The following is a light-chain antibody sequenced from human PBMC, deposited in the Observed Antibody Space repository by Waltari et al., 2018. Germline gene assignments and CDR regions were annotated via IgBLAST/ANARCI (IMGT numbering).Light chain of an antibody. CDR2: DVS. Sequence: QSALTQPASVSGSPGQSITISCTGTSSDVGSHDYVSWYQHHPGKAPKLMIYDVSNRPSWVSNRFSGSKSDNTASLPISGLQAEDEADYYCCSYTSSSTCIFGGGTKLPVL. V-gene: IGLV2-14*03. CDR1: SSDVGSHDY. CDR3: CSYTSSSTCI. J-gene: IGLJ2*01.